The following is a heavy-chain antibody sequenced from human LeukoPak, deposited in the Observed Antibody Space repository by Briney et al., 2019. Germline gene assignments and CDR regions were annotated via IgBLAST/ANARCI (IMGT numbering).Heavy chain of an antibody. CDR1: GFTYSSYA. Sequence: GGPLRLSCAASGFTYSSYAMSWLRQAPGKVLEWVSTISNSDYSTYYADSVEGRFTISRANSENTLYLQMNNLRAEDTAVYYCAKATGYLLWGQGTLVTVSS. CDR2: ISNSDYST. D-gene: IGHD1-14*01. V-gene: IGHV3-23*01. CDR3: AKATGYLL. J-gene: IGHJ4*02.